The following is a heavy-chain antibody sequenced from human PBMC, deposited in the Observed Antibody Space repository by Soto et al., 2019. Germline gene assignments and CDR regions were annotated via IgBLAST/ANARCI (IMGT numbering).Heavy chain of an antibody. CDR3: ARGRVRYYGDYDY. V-gene: IGHV4-34*01. D-gene: IGHD4-17*01. CDR1: GGSFSGYY. CDR2: INHSGST. J-gene: IGHJ4*02. Sequence: PSETLSLTCAVYGGSFSGYYWRGIRQPPGKGLEWIGEINHSGSTNYNPSLKSRVTISVDTSKNQFSLKLSSVTAADTAVYYCARGRVRYYGDYDYWGKGTLVTVSS.